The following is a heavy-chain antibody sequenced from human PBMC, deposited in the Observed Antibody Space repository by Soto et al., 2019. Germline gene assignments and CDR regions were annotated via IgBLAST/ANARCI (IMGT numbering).Heavy chain of an antibody. CDR2: IIPIFGTA. V-gene: IGHV1-69*13. CDR3: ARVPNYYDSSGYVYFQH. D-gene: IGHD3-22*01. CDR1: GGTFSSYA. J-gene: IGHJ1*01. Sequence: SVKVSCKASGGTFSSYAISWVRQAPGQGLEWMGGIIPIFGTANYAQKFQGRVTITADESTSTAYMELSSLRSEDTAVYYCARVPNYYDSSGYVYFQHWGQGTLVTVSS.